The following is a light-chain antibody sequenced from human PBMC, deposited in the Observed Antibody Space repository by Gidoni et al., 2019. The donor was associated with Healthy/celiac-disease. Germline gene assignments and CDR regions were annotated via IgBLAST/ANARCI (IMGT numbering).Light chain of an antibody. CDR3: SSYTSSSTVV. J-gene: IGLJ2*01. CDR1: SSDVGGYNY. V-gene: IGLV2-14*01. CDR2: EVS. Sequence: SALTPPASVSGSPGQSLTISCTGTSSDVGGYNYVSWYQQHPVKAPKLMIYEVSNRPSGVSNRFSGSKSGNTASMTSSGIQAEDEADYYCSSYTSSSTVVFGGGTKLTVL.